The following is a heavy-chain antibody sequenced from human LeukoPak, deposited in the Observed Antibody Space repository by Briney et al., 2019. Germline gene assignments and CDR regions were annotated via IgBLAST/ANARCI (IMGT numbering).Heavy chain of an antibody. CDR3: ATTCSGGSCYSPPRWFDP. V-gene: IGHV1-69*05. CDR2: IIPIFGTA. J-gene: IGHJ5*02. D-gene: IGHD2-15*01. Sequence: ASVKVSCKASVGTFSSYAISWVRQAPGQGLEWMGGIIPIFGTANYAQKFQGRVTITTDESTSTAYMELSSLRSEDTAVYYCATTCSGGSCYSPPRWFDPWGQGTLVTVSS. CDR1: VGTFSSYA.